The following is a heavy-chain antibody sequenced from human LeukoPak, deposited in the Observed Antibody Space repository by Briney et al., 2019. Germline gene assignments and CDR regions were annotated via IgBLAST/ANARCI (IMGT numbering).Heavy chain of an antibody. V-gene: IGHV4-59*01. CDR2: IYYRGST. CDR3: ARWRTYCSGGSCYGRPYYYYYGMDV. J-gene: IGHJ6*02. Sequence: SETLSLTCTVSGGSISSYYWSWIRQPPGKGLEWIGYIYYRGSTNYNPSLKSRVTISVDTSKNQFSLKLSSVTAADTAVYYCARWRTYCSGGSCYGRPYYYYYGMDVWGQGTTVTVSS. D-gene: IGHD2-15*01. CDR1: GGSISSYY.